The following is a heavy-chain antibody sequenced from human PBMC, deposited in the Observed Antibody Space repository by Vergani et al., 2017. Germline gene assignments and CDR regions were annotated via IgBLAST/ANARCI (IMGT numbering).Heavy chain of an antibody. CDR1: GGSVSSGSYY. J-gene: IGHJ6*02. Sequence: QVQLQESGPGLVKPSETLSLTCTVSGGSVSSGSYYWSWIRQPPGKGLEWIGYIYYSGSTNYNPSLKSRVTISVDTSKNQFSLKVSSVTAADTAVYYCARKEYSYQYYYYYGMDVWGQGP. CDR2: IYYSGST. D-gene: IGHD5-18*01. CDR3: ARKEYSYQYYYYYGMDV. V-gene: IGHV4-61*01.